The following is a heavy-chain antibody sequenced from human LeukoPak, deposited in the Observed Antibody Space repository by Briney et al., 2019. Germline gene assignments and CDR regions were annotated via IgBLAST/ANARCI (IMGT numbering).Heavy chain of an antibody. D-gene: IGHD3-22*01. J-gene: IGHJ4*02. CDR1: GGSISSGSYY. Sequence: PSETLSLTCTVSGGSISSGSYYWSWIRQPAGKGLEWIGRIYTSGSTNYNPSLKGRVTISVDTSKNQFSLKLSSVTAADTAVYYCARVGYYYDSSGYFDYWGQGTLVTVSS. CDR3: ARVGYYYDSSGYFDY. V-gene: IGHV4-61*02. CDR2: IYTSGST.